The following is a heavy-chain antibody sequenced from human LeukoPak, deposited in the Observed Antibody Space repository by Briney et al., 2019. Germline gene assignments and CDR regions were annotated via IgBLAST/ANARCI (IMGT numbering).Heavy chain of an antibody. CDR1: GGSISSSSYY. V-gene: IGHV4-39*02. D-gene: IGHD4-17*01. J-gene: IGHJ6*03. CDR3: ARDGYGVYYYYYYMDV. Sequence: SETLSLTCTVSGGSISSSSYYWGWIRQPPGKGLEWIGSIYYSGSTYYNPSLKSRVTISVDTSKNQFSLKLSSVTAADTAVYYCARDGYGVYYYYYYMDVWGKGTTVTVSS. CDR2: IYYSGST.